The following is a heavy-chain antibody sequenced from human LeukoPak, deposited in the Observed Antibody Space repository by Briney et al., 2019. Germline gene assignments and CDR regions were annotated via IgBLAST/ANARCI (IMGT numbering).Heavy chain of an antibody. CDR2: IIPILGIA. D-gene: IGHD3-22*01. V-gene: IGHV1-69*04. CDR1: GYTFTSYG. J-gene: IGHJ4*02. Sequence: ASVKVSCKASGYTFTSYGISWVRQAPGQGLEWMGRIIPILGIANYAQKFQGRVTITADKSTSTAYMELSSLRSEDTAVYFCARDGEHDYYDSSGYSYYFDYWGQGTLVTVSS. CDR3: ARDGEHDYYDSSGYSYYFDY.